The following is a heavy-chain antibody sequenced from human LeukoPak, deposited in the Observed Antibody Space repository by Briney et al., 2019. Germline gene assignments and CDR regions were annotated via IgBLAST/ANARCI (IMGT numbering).Heavy chain of an antibody. CDR2: ISYDGSNK. Sequence: GGSLRLSCAASGFTFSSHDMHWVRQAPGKGLEWVAVISYDGSNKYSADSVKGRFTISRDNSKNTLYLQMNSLRAEDTAVYYCARAASNNDFWSGPPNFDYWGQGTLVTVSS. CDR1: GFTFSSHD. J-gene: IGHJ4*02. CDR3: ARAASNNDFWSGPPNFDY. D-gene: IGHD3-3*01. V-gene: IGHV3-30-3*01.